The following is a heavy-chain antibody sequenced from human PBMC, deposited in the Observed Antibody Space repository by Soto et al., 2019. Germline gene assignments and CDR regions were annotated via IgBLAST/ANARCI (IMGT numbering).Heavy chain of an antibody. D-gene: IGHD2-8*02. V-gene: IGHV1-58*01. CDR2: IVVGSGNT. J-gene: IGHJ6*02. CDR3: AACSKVLGYYYYGMDV. CDR1: GYTFTRSA. Sequence: GASVKVSWKGSGYTFTRSAVQWVRQARGQRLEWIGWIVVGSGNTNYAQKFQERVTITRDMSTSTAYMELSSLRSEDTAVYYCAACSKVLGYYYYGMDVWGQGTTVTVS.